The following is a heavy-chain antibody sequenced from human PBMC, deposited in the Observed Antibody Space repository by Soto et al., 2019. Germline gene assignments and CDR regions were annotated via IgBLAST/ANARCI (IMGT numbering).Heavy chain of an antibody. CDR3: EKVSEQLGGGWGYYYYYYMDV. Sequence: PGGSLRLSCAASGFTFSSYAMSWVRQAPGKGLEWVSAISGSGGSTYYADSVKGRFTISRDNSKNTLYLQMNSLRAEDTAVYYCEKVSEQLGGGWGYYYYYYMDVWGKGTTVTVSS. CDR2: ISGSGGST. D-gene: IGHD6-6*01. V-gene: IGHV3-23*01. J-gene: IGHJ6*03. CDR1: GFTFSSYA.